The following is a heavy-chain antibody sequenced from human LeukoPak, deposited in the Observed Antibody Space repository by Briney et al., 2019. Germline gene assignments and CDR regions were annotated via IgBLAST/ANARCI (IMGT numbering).Heavy chain of an antibody. CDR3: ARGGGVAAAAPFDY. CDR2: ISGSGGST. Sequence: GGSLRLSCAASGFTFSSYAMSWVRQAPGKGLVWVSAISGSGGSTYYADSVKGRFTISRDNSKNTLYLQMNSLRAEDTAVYYCARGGGVAAAAPFDYWGQGTLVTVSS. J-gene: IGHJ4*02. V-gene: IGHV3-23*01. D-gene: IGHD6-13*01. CDR1: GFTFSSYA.